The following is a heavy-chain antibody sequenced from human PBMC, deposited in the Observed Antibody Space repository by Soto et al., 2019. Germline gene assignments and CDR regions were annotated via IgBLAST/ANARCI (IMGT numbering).Heavy chain of an antibody. J-gene: IGHJ4*02. D-gene: IGHD6-19*01. CDR3: TPLALKYTSDWYPLSY. CDR2: IKSETDGGTI. Sequence: EVQLVESGGGLVKPGGSLRLSCAGSGFTFSNVWMNWVRQAPGKGLEWVGRIKSETDGGTIDYAAPVKGRFTIARDDSNNTLYLQIHSLKTEDTATYYCTPLALKYTSDWYPLSYWGQGTRVTVSS. CDR1: GFTFSNVW. V-gene: IGHV3-15*07.